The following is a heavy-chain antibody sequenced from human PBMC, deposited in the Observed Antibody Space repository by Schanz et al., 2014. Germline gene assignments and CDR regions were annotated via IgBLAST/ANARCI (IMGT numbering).Heavy chain of an antibody. D-gene: IGHD6-13*01. CDR1: GGSISSGGYT. CDR3: ARAAGPVDY. Sequence: QVQLQESGPGLVKPSQTLSLTCAVSGGSISSGGYTWSWIRQPPGKGLEWIGYIYYSGSTYYNPSLKIRVTISVDTSKNQFSLMRGSVTAADTAVYYCARAAGPVDYWGQGTLVTVSS. CDR2: IYYSGST. V-gene: IGHV4-30-4*07. J-gene: IGHJ4*02.